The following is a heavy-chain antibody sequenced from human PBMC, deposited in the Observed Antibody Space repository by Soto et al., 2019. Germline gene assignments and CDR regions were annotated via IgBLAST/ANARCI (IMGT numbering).Heavy chain of an antibody. Sequence: PSETLSLTCAVYGGSFSGYYWSWIRQPPGKGLEWIGEINHSGSTNYNPSLKSRVTISVDTSKKKFSLKLSSVTAADTAVYYCARGRYRSGIFDPWGQGNLVTVSS. CDR3: ARGRYRSGIFDP. J-gene: IGHJ5*02. CDR2: INHSGST. CDR1: GGSFSGYY. D-gene: IGHD6-19*01. V-gene: IGHV4-34*01.